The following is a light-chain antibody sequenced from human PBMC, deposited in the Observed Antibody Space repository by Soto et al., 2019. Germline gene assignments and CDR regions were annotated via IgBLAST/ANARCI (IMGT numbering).Light chain of an antibody. CDR1: QGIRNH. CDR2: AAS. CDR3: QLLHCLPFT. V-gene: IGKV1-17*03. J-gene: IGKJ5*01. Sequence: IQMTLSPSSLSAPLGDRVTITCRASQGIRNHLVWFQQKPGKVAKLLISAASTLQTGVPSSCSGSGSWTEFILTISSLQPEDFATYFCQLLHCLPFTFGQGTRLEIK.